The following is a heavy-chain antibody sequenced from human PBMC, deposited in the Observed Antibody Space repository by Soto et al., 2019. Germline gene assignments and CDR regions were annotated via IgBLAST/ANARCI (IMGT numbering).Heavy chain of an antibody. J-gene: IGHJ5*01. Sequence: GESLKISCKGSGNSFTSYLIGGVRQMRGKGVERMGISSPIGAETRYNPSYEDQVTTSADNSINTAYLQWSSLKASDTVIYYCARQSDKDVLTGYLNWFDSWGQGTQVTVSS. CDR2: SSPIGAET. CDR1: GNSFTSYL. V-gene: IGHV5-51*01. CDR3: ARQSDKDVLTGYLNWFDS. D-gene: IGHD3-9*01.